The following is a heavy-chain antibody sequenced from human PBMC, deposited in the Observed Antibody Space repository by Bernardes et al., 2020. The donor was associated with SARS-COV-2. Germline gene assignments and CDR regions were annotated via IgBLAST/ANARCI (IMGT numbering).Heavy chain of an antibody. J-gene: IGHJ4*02. CDR3: ARDRYCSGGSCFSDL. CDR1: EFTFSSYA. CDR2: IGGSGGNT. D-gene: IGHD2-15*01. V-gene: IGHV3-23*01. Sequence: SLRLSCAVSEFTFSSYAMSWVRQAPGKGLEWVSIIGGSGGNTYYADSVKGRFTISRDNSRNVLYLQMNSLRADDTAVYYCARDRYCSGGSCFSDLWGQGTLVTVAS.